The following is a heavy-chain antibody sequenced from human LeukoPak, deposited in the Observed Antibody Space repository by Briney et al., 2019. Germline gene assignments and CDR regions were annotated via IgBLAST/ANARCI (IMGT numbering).Heavy chain of an antibody. CDR1: RFTFSSYW. CDR3: ARQRGSYSSDY. V-gene: IGHV3-7*01. D-gene: IGHD1-26*01. CDR2: IKQDGSEK. J-gene: IGHJ4*02. Sequence: PGGSLRLSCAASRFTFSSYWMSWVRQAPGKGLEWVANIKQDGSEKYYVDSVKGRFTISRDNAKNSLYLQMNSLRAEDTAVYYCARQRGSYSSDYWGQGTLVTVSS.